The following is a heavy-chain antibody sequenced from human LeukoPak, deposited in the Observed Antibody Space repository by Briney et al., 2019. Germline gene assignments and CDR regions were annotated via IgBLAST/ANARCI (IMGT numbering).Heavy chain of an antibody. J-gene: IGHJ6*03. CDR1: GGTFSSYA. V-gene: IGHV1-69*05. CDR3: ARSGDYGGYVDYYYMDV. CDR2: IIPIFGTA. Sequence: SVKVSCKASGGTFSSYAISWVRQAPGQGLEWMGGIIPIFGTANYAQKFQGRVTITTDESTSTAYMELSSLRSEDTAVYYCARSGDYGGYVDYYYMDVWGKGTTVTVSS. D-gene: IGHD4-17*01.